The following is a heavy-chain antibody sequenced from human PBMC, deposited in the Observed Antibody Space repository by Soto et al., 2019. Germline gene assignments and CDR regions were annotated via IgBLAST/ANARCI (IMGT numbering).Heavy chain of an antibody. Sequence: EVQLLESGGDLVQPGGSLRLSCAASGFAFSSSVMGWVRQAPGKGLEWVSTITVRGDGTFYADSVKGRFSISRDNSENTPSLQMNSLGPDDTATYYCVKSRAGDFDYWGQGTLVTVSS. V-gene: IGHV3-23*01. D-gene: IGHD6-19*01. CDR2: ITVRGDGT. CDR1: GFAFSSSV. CDR3: VKSRAGDFDY. J-gene: IGHJ4*02.